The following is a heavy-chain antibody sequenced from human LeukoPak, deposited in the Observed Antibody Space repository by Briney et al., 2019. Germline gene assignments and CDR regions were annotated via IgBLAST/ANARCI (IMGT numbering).Heavy chain of an antibody. Sequence: SETLSLTCTVSGGSISSGSYYWSWIRQPAGKGLEWIGRIYTSGSTNYNPSLKSRVTISVDTSKNQFSLKLSSVTAADTAVYYCARGSYMEYYFDYWGQGTLVTVSS. D-gene: IGHD1-26*01. J-gene: IGHJ4*02. CDR2: IYTSGST. CDR3: ARGSYMEYYFDY. CDR1: GGSISSGSYY. V-gene: IGHV4-61*02.